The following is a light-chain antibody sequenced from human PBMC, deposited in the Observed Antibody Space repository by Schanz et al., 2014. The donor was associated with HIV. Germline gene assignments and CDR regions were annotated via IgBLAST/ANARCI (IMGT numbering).Light chain of an antibody. CDR2: QAS. V-gene: IGKV1-5*03. J-gene: IGKJ2*01. CDR3: QQCVTYPYT. Sequence: DIQMTQSPSTVSASVGDRVTITCRASQTIGRLLAWYQQRPGRAPNLLIYQASALETGVPSRFSGSGSGTEFTLTISGLQPDDFATYYCQQCVTYPYTFGQGTKLDIK. CDR1: QTIGRL.